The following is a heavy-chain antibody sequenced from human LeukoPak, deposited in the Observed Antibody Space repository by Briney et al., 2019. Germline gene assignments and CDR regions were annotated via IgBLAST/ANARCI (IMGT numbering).Heavy chain of an antibody. J-gene: IGHJ1*01. CDR1: GFTFSSYG. CDR2: ISYDGSNK. Sequence: PGGSLRLSCAASGFTFSSYGMHWVRQAPGKGLEWVAVISYDGSNKYYADSVKGRFTISRDNSKNTLYLQMNSLRAEDTAVYYCAKEIGSGPPLAEYFQHWGQGTLVTVSS. V-gene: IGHV3-30*18. CDR3: AKEIGSGPPLAEYFQH. D-gene: IGHD6-19*01.